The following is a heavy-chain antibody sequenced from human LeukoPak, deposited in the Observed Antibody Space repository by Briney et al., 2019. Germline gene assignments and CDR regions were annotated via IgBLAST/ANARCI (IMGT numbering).Heavy chain of an antibody. CDR2: ISSSSSYI. V-gene: IGHV3-21*01. J-gene: IGHJ4*02. D-gene: IGHD6-19*01. Sequence: GGSLRLSCAASGFTFSSYSMNWVRQAPGKGLEWVSSISSSSSYIYYADSVKGRFTISRDNAKNSLYLQMNSLRAEDTAVYYCAGAVAGLNFDYWGQGTLVTVSS. CDR3: AGAVAGLNFDY. CDR1: GFTFSSYS.